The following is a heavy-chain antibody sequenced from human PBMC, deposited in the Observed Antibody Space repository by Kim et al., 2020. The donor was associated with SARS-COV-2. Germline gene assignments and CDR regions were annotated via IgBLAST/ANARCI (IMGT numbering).Heavy chain of an antibody. V-gene: IGHV3-33*01. D-gene: IGHD2-2*02. CDR3: ARGDIVVIPAAIRPSYYYYGMDV. CDR2: IWYDGSNK. CDR1: GFTFSSYG. J-gene: IGHJ6*02. Sequence: GGSLRLSCAASGFTFSSYGMHWVRQAPGKGLEWVAVIWYDGSNKYYADSVKGRFTISRDNSKNTLYLQMNSLRAEDTAVYYCARGDIVVIPAAIRPSYYYYGMDVWGQGTTVTVSS.